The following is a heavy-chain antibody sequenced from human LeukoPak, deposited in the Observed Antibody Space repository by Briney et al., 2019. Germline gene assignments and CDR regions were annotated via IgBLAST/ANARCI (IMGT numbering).Heavy chain of an antibody. J-gene: IGHJ4*02. CDR2: IYHSGST. CDR1: GGSISSYY. Sequence: SETLSLTCTVSGGSISSYYWTWIRQPPGKGLEWIGYIYHSGSTNYNPSLKSRVTISVDTSKNHFSLKLTSVTAADTAVYYCARGNGKVDYWGQGTLVTVSS. V-gene: IGHV4-59*01. D-gene: IGHD1-14*01. CDR3: ARGNGKVDY.